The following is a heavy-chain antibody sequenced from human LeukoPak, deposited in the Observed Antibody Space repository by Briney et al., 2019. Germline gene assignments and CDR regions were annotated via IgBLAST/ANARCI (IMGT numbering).Heavy chain of an antibody. CDR2: IYYSGST. CDR3: ARAKIHYYDSSGYDY. Sequence: SETLPLTCTVSGGSISSGDYYWSWIRQPPGKGLEWIGYIYYSGSTYYNPSLKSRVTISVDTSKNQFSLKLSSVTAADTAVYYCARAKIHYYDSSGYDYWGQGTLVTVSS. J-gene: IGHJ4*02. D-gene: IGHD3-22*01. CDR1: GGSISSGDYY. V-gene: IGHV4-30-4*01.